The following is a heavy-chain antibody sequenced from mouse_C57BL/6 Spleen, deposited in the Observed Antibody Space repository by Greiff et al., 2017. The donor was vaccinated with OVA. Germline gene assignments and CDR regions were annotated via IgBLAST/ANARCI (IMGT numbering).Heavy chain of an antibody. Sequence: EVQLVESGEGLVKPGGSLKLSCAASGFTFSSYAMSWVRQTPEKRLAWVAYISSGGDYIYYADTVKGRFTISRDNARNTLYLQMSSLKSEDTAMYYCTRGYGSSYGAMDYWGQGTSVTVSS. D-gene: IGHD1-1*01. V-gene: IGHV5-9-1*02. CDR1: GFTFSSYA. CDR3: TRGYGSSYGAMDY. CDR2: ISSGGDYI. J-gene: IGHJ4*01.